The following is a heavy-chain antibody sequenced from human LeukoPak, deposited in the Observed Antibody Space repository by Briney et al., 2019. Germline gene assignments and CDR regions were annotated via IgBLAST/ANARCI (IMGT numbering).Heavy chain of an antibody. CDR1: EFSVGSNY. J-gene: IGHJ4*02. CDR3: AAQKRGTSRPYYFDY. V-gene: IGHV3-23*01. D-gene: IGHD3-16*02. CDR2: ISGSGGTT. Sequence: GGSLRLSCAASEFSVGSNYMSWVRQAPGKGLEWVSTISGSGGTTYYPDSVKGRFTISRDNSKTTLYLQMNSLRAEDTAVYYCAAQKRGTSRPYYFDYWGQGTLLTVSS.